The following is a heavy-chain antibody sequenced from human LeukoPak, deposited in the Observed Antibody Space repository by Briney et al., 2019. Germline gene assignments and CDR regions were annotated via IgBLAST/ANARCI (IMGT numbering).Heavy chain of an antibody. Sequence: GGSLRLSCAASGFTFSDYYMSWIRQAPGKGLEWVGRIKSKTDGGTTDYAAPVKGRFTISRDDSKNTLYLQMNSLKTEDTAVYYCTTEYYDILTGYPLGYWGQGTLVTVSS. J-gene: IGHJ4*02. CDR1: GFTFSDYY. V-gene: IGHV3-15*01. CDR3: TTEYYDILTGYPLGY. D-gene: IGHD3-9*01. CDR2: IKSKTDGGTT.